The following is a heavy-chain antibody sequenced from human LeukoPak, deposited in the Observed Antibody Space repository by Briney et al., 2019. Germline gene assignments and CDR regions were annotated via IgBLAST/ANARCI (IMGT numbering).Heavy chain of an antibody. J-gene: IGHJ4*02. CDR2: ISSSSSYI. Sequence: PGGSLRLSCAASGVTFSSSAMSWVRQAPGQGLEWVSSISSSSSYIYYADSVKGRFTISRDNAKNSLYLQMDSLRAEDTAVYYCARDGGVDCSSTSCYPNWGQGTLVTVSS. D-gene: IGHD2-2*01. CDR1: GVTFSSSA. CDR3: ARDGGVDCSSTSCYPN. V-gene: IGHV3-21*01.